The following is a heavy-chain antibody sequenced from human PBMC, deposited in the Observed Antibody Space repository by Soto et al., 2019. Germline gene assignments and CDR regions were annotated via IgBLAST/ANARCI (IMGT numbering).Heavy chain of an antibody. J-gene: IGHJ4*02. V-gene: IGHV3-13*01. CDR3: ARGEEVGVHFFGS. D-gene: IGHD2-8*01. CDR2: IGTAGNT. Sequence: GGSLRLSCEASGFTFSGFDMHWVRQPTGKGLEWVSTIGTAGNTYYIVSMKGRCTISSDKGKHPVSLQMTNQRAGSTGLYFCARGEEVGVHFFGSWGQGAQVPVSS. CDR1: GFTFSGFD.